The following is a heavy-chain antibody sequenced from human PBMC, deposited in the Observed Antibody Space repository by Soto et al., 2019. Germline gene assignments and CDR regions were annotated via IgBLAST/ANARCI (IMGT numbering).Heavy chain of an antibody. J-gene: IGHJ4*02. CDR1: GGSSSGCY. D-gene: IGHD1-26*01. Sequence: SETLSLTCAVYGGSSSGCYWSWIRQPPGKGLEGILEINHSGSTNYNPSLKSRVTISVDTYKKKFSLKLSSVTAADTAVYYCARGGFEVVGANTCYFDXWGQGTMVTVSX. CDR2: INHSGST. V-gene: IGHV4-34*01. CDR3: ARGGFEVVGANTCYFDX.